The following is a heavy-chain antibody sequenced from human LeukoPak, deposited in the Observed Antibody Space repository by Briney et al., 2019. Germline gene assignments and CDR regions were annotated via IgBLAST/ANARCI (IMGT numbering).Heavy chain of an antibody. Sequence: PSETLSLTCAVYGGSFSGYYWSWIRQPPGKGLEWIGEINHSGSTNYNPSLKSRVTISVDTSKNQFSLKLSSVTAADTAVYYCARQFLENYYYYYMDVWGKGTTVTISS. CDR2: INHSGST. J-gene: IGHJ6*03. D-gene: IGHD3-3*01. CDR3: ARQFLENYYYYYMDV. V-gene: IGHV4-34*01. CDR1: GGSFSGYY.